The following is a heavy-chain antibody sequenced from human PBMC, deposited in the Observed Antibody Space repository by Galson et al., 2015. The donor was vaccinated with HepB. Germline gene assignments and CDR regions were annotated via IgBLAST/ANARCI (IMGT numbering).Heavy chain of an antibody. J-gene: IGHJ5*02. CDR3: ARGWSMTDRFDP. Sequence: SQRLSCAASGFTFNSYSMNWVHQGPGKGLEWLSYISSGSSGTTTIYYADSVKGRFTISRDNAKNSLYLQMNSLRAEDTAVYYCARGWSMTDRFDPWGQGTLVTVSS. V-gene: IGHV3-48*01. CDR1: GFTFNSYS. D-gene: IGHD6-13*01. CDR2: ISSGSSGTTTI.